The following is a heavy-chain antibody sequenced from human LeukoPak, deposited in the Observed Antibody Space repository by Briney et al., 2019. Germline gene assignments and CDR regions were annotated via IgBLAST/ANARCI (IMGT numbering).Heavy chain of an antibody. V-gene: IGHV3-23*01. J-gene: IGHJ6*02. CDR2: IGPDGRRP. D-gene: IGHD6-19*01. CDR1: EFTFSSYV. Sequence: HPGGSLRLACEASEFTFSSYVFSWVRQAPGKGLEWVSAIGPDGRRPYYADSVEGRFTISRDNSKNTLYLQMNTLRAEDTAVYYCAKGSRATGWFVWGQGTTVTVSS. CDR3: AKGSRATGWFV.